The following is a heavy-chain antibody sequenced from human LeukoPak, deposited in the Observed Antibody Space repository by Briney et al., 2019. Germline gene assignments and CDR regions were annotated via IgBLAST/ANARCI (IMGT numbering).Heavy chain of an antibody. J-gene: IGHJ4*02. D-gene: IGHD2-21*02. CDR1: GFTFSSYA. CDR2: ISGSGGST. V-gene: IGHV3-23*01. Sequence: PGGSLRLSCAASGFTFSSYAMSWVRQAPGKGLEWVSAISGSGGSTYYADSVKGRFTISRDNSKNTLYLQMNSLRAEDTAVYYCAKDPSYCGGDCYFGFDYWGQGTLVTASS. CDR3: AKDPSYCGGDCYFGFDY.